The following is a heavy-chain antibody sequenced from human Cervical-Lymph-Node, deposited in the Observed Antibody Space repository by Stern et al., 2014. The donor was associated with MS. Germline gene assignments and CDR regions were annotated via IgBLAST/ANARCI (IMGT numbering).Heavy chain of an antibody. D-gene: IGHD3-22*01. CDR2: IYYSGST. Sequence: QVQLQESGPGLVKPSETLSLTCTVSGGSISSYYWSWIRQPPGKGLAWIGYIYYSGSTNYNPSLKSRVTISVDTSKNQVSLKVTSVTAADTAVYYCARVRYYSSGLDAFDIWGQGTKVTVSS. CDR3: ARVRYYSSGLDAFDI. V-gene: IGHV4-59*01. CDR1: GGSISSYY. J-gene: IGHJ3*02.